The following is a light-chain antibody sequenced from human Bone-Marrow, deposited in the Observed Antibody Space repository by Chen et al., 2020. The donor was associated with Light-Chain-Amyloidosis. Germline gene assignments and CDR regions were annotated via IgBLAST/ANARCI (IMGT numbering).Light chain of an antibody. CDR1: QDISNY. CDR3: QQYDTPFT. Sequence: DIQMTQSPSSLSASVGDRVTITCQASQDISNYLNWYQQKPGKAPKLLIYDASNLETGVPSRFSGSGSGTDFTFTISSQQPEDIATYYCQQYDTPFTFGPGTKVDIK. V-gene: IGKV1-33*01. CDR2: DAS. J-gene: IGKJ3*01.